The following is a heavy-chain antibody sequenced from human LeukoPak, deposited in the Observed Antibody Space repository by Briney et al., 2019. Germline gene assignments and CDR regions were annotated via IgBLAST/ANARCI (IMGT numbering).Heavy chain of an antibody. V-gene: IGHV4-38-2*01. D-gene: IGHD4-17*01. Sequence: SDPLSLTCAVCGYPLSSGYYWGWIRPPPGKGPGGVGSIYHSGSTYYNPSLKSRVTISVDTSKNQFSLKLSSVTAADTAVYYCARRPHTVTTHYFDYWGQGTLVTVSS. CDR2: IYHSGST. J-gene: IGHJ4*02. CDR3: ARRPHTVTTHYFDY. CDR1: GYPLSSGYY.